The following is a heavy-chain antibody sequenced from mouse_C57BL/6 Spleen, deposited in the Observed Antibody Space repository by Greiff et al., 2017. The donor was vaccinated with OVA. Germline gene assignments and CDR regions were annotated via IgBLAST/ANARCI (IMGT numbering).Heavy chain of an antibody. Sequence: VKLMESGPGLVAPSQSLSITCTVSGFSLTSYGVDWVRQSPGKGLEWLGVIWGVGSTNYNSALKSRLSISKDNSKSQVFLKMNSLQTDDTAMYYCAIHYYGSSAWFAYWGQGTLVTVSA. CDR2: IWGVGST. D-gene: IGHD1-1*01. CDR1: GFSLTSYG. CDR3: AIHYYGSSAWFAY. V-gene: IGHV2-6*01. J-gene: IGHJ3*01.